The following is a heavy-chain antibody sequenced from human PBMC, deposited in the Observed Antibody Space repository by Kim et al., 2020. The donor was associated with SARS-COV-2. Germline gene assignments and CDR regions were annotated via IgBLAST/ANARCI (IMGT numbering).Heavy chain of an antibody. CDR1: GFTFSGSA. D-gene: IGHD2-15*01. V-gene: IGHV3-73*01. CDR2: IRSKANSYAT. Sequence: GGSLRLSCAASGFTFSGSAMHWVRQASGKGLEWVGRIRSKANSYATAYAASVKGRFTISRDDSKNTAYLQMNSLKTEDTAVYYCLSNYCSGGSCYGYWGQGTLVTVSS. J-gene: IGHJ4*02. CDR3: LSNYCSGGSCYGY.